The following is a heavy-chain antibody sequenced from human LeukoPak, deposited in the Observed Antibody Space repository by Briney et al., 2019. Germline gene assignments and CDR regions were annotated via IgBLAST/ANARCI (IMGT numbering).Heavy chain of an antibody. D-gene: IGHD3-22*01. CDR3: ARSSGYMSY. CDR1: HYSISSNYY. V-gene: IGHV4-38-2*01. J-gene: IGHJ4*02. CDR2: IYHSGST. Sequence: SETLSLTCSVSHYSISSNYYWGWIRQPPGKGLEWIGSIYHSGSTYYNPSLKSRVTISVDTSKNQFSLKLTSVTAADTAVYYCARSSGYMSYWGQGTLVTVSS.